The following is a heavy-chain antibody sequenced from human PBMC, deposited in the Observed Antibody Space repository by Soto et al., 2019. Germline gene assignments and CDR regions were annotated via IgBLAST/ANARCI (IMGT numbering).Heavy chain of an antibody. J-gene: IGHJ4*02. V-gene: IGHV3-23*01. CDR1: GFTFSSDA. Sequence: GGSLRLSCAASGFTFSSDAMSLVRQAPGKGLEWVSAISGSGGSTYYADSVKGRFTISRDNSKNTLYLQMNSLRAEDTAVYYCAKSVRVEDYDFWSGSYWGQGTLVTVSS. D-gene: IGHD3-3*01. CDR3: AKSVRVEDYDFWSGSY. CDR2: ISGSGGST.